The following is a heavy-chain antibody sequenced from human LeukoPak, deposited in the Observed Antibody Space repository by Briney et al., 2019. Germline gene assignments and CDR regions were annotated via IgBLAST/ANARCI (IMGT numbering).Heavy chain of an antibody. CDR1: GYTFTSYG. Sequence: GASVKVSCKASGYTFTSYGISWVRQAPGQGLEWMGWISAYNGNTNYAQKLQGRVTMTTDTSTSTAYMELRSLRSDDTAVYYCARVTVSSGWYSREPDALDIWGQGTMVTVSS. D-gene: IGHD6-19*01. J-gene: IGHJ3*02. V-gene: IGHV1-18*01. CDR2: ISAYNGNT. CDR3: ARVTVSSGWYSREPDALDI.